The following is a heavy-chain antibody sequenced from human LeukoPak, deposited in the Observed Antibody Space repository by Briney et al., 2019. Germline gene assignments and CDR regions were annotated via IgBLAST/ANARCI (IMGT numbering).Heavy chain of an antibody. CDR2: ISYDGSNN. CDR1: GFTFSSYA. J-gene: IGHJ4*02. D-gene: IGHD6-13*01. V-gene: IGHV3-30-3*01. Sequence: QPGRSLRLSCAASGFTFSSYAMHWVRQAPGKGLEWVAVISYDGSNNYYAASVKGRFSISRDNSKNTLYLQMNSLRAEDTAVYYCARDLAAAGTFDYWGQGTLVTVSS. CDR3: ARDLAAAGTFDY.